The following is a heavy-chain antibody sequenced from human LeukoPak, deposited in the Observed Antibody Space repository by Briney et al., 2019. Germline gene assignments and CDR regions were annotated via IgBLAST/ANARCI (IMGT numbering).Heavy chain of an antibody. CDR2: IYSGGST. D-gene: IGHD7-27*01. CDR1: GFTVSSNY. J-gene: IGHJ4*02. V-gene: IGHV3-53*01. Sequence: GRSLRLSCAASGFTVSSNYMSWVRQAPGKGLEWVSVIYSGGSTYYADSVKGRFTISRDNSKNTLYLQMNSLRAEDTAVYYCARRPPTNWGLDYWGQGTLVTVSS. CDR3: ARRPPTNWGLDY.